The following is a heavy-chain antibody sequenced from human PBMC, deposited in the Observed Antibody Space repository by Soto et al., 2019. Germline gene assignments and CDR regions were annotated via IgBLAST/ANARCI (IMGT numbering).Heavy chain of an antibody. CDR3: AREDKAMVYFDY. CDR1: VFTVSINY. V-gene: IGHV3-53*01. Sequence: RGALLVSCAASVFTVSINYMSWVRQAPGKGLEWVSVIYSGGSTYYADSVKGRFTISRDNSKNTLYLQMNSLRAEDTAVYYCAREDKAMVYFDYWGQGALVTVSS. J-gene: IGHJ4*02. D-gene: IGHD5-18*01. CDR2: IYSGGST.